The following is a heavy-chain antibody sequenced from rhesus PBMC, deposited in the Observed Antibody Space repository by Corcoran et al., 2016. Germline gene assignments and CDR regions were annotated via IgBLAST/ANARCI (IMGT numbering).Heavy chain of an antibody. J-gene: IGHJ4*01. V-gene: IGHV5-20*01. CDR1: GYSFTSYW. Sequence: EVQLVQSGAEVKRPGESLKISCKTSGYSFTSYWISWVRQMPGKGLEWMGEIDPSDSDTTYNPSFQGQVTISADTSISPAYLQWSRLKASDTATYYCAKGGWGDLFDYWGQGVLVTISS. CDR2: IDPSDSDT. CDR3: AKGGWGDLFDY. D-gene: IGHD3-34*01.